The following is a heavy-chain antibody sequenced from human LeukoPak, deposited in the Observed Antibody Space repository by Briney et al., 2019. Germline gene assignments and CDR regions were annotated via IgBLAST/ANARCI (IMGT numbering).Heavy chain of an antibody. D-gene: IGHD6-6*01. V-gene: IGHV4-4*09. CDR1: GGSISSYY. CDR2: IYTSGST. Sequence: PSETLSLTCTVSGGSISSYYWSWIRQPPGKGLEWIGYIYTSGSTNYNPSLKSRVTKSVDTSKNQFSLKLSSVTAADTAVYYCARQGSSGRLFDYWGQGTLVTVSS. CDR3: ARQGSSGRLFDY. J-gene: IGHJ4*02.